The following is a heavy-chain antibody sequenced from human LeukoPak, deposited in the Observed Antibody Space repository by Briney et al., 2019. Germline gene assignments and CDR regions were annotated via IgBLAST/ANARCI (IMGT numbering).Heavy chain of an antibody. Sequence: SETLSLTCTVSSGSISSSSYYWGWIRPPAGKGLEWIGSIYYSGSTYYNPSLKSRITISVDTSKTQFSLKLSSVPAADTAVYYCARQGSSGIGYYFDYWGQGTLATVSS. CDR1: SGSISSSSYY. D-gene: IGHD1-26*01. J-gene: IGHJ4*02. CDR2: IYYSGST. V-gene: IGHV4-39*01. CDR3: ARQGSSGIGYYFDY.